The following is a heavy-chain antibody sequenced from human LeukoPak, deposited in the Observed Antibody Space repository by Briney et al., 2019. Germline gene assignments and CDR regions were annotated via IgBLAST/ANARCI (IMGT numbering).Heavy chain of an antibody. J-gene: IGHJ5*02. V-gene: IGHV3-23*01. CDR1: GYSFTDHW. CDR2: ISGSGGST. D-gene: IGHD2-15*01. Sequence: GESLKISCKASGYSFTDHWIGWVRQVPGKGLEWVSSISGSGGSTWYVDSVKGRFTVSRDNSKNTLYLQMNSLRAEDTAVYYCAVRGYVVVVGASWFDPWGQGTLVTVSS. CDR3: AVRGYVVVVGASWFDP.